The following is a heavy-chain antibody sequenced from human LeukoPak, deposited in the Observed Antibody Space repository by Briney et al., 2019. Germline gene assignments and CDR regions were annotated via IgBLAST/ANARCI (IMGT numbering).Heavy chain of an antibody. CDR2: ISSSNNYI. J-gene: IGHJ4*02. CDR1: GFTFSNYN. Sequence: GGSLRLSCAASGFTFSNYNMNWVRQAPGKGLEWVSSISSSNNYIYYADSVKGRFTISRDNAKNSLYLKMNSLRAEDTAVYYCARRSPNYYFDYWGQGTPVTVSS. V-gene: IGHV3-21*01. CDR3: ARRSPNYYFDY.